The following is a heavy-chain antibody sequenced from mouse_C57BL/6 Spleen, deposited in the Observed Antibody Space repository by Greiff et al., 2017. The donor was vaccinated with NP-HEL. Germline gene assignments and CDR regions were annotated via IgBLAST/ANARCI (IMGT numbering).Heavy chain of an antibody. D-gene: IGHD1-1*01. CDR2: IDPETGGT. CDR1: GYTFTDYE. Sequence: VQLQQSGAELVRPGASVTLSCKASGYTFTDYEMHWVKQTPVHGLEWIGAIDPETGGTAYNQKFKGKAILTADKSSSTAYMELRSLTSEDSAVYYCTREGYYYGSSYCHWYFDVWGTGTTVTVSS. CDR3: TREGYYYGSSYCHWYFDV. V-gene: IGHV1-15*01. J-gene: IGHJ1*03.